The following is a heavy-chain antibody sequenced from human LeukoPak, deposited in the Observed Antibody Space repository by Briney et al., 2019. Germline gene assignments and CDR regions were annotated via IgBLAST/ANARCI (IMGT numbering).Heavy chain of an antibody. CDR3: ARGGGIAAAEWFDP. Sequence: SGTLSLTCAVSGGSISSSNWWSWVRQPPGKGLEGIGEIYHSGSTNYNPSLKSRVTISVDKSKNQFSLKLSSVTAADTAVYYCARGGGIAAAEWFDPWGQGTLVTVSS. J-gene: IGHJ5*02. CDR1: GGSISSSNW. CDR2: IYHSGST. D-gene: IGHD6-13*01. V-gene: IGHV4-4*02.